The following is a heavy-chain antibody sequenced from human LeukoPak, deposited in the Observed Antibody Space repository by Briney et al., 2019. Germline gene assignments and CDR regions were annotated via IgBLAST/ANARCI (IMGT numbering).Heavy chain of an antibody. CDR1: GGSISSSSHY. CDR2: IYYSGST. J-gene: IGHJ4*02. Sequence: SETLSLTCTVSGGSISSSSHYWGWIRQPPGKGLEWAGSIYYSGSTYYNPPLKSRVTISVDTSKNQFSLKLSSVTAADTAVYFCARTYIVGPTRHFDYWGQGTLVTVSS. D-gene: IGHD1-26*01. V-gene: IGHV4-39*01. CDR3: ARTYIVGPTRHFDY.